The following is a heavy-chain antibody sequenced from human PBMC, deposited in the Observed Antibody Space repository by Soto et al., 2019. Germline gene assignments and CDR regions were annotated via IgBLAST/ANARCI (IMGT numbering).Heavy chain of an antibody. Sequence: GGSLRLSCAASAFTFSSYGMNWVRQAPGKGLEWVAVISYDVSNKYYADSVKGRFTISRDNSKNTLYLQMNSLRAEDTAVYYCAKDTRSRIVGATPWFDPWGQGTLVTVSS. CDR3: AKDTRSRIVGATPWFDP. V-gene: IGHV3-30*18. CDR2: ISYDVSNK. J-gene: IGHJ5*02. CDR1: AFTFSSYG. D-gene: IGHD1-26*01.